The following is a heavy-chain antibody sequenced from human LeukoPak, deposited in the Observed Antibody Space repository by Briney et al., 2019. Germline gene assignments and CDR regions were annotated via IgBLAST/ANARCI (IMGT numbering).Heavy chain of an antibody. Sequence: ASVKVSCKASGYTFSDYYIHWVRQAPGQGLEWMGWISAYNGNTNYAQKLQGRVTMTTDTSTSTAYMELRSLRSDDTAVYYCASLTEGQYYYDSSGYSYYYYMDVWGKGTTVTVSS. CDR1: GYTFSDYY. CDR2: ISAYNGNT. CDR3: ASLTEGQYYYDSSGYSYYYYMDV. V-gene: IGHV1-18*04. D-gene: IGHD3-22*01. J-gene: IGHJ6*03.